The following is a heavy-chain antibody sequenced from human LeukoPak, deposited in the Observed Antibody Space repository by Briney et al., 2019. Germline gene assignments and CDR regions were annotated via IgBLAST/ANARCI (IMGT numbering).Heavy chain of an antibody. CDR2: FSGSGGGT. CDR1: GFTFNSYA. V-gene: IGHV3-23*01. Sequence: PGGSLRLSCAASGFTFNSYAMSWVRQAPEKGLEWVATFSGSGGGTYYADSVKGRFTISRDDSKNTLYLQMNSLRAEDTAVYYCAKDLGRYRNNYFDYWGQGTLVTVSS. CDR3: AKDLGRYRNNYFDY. D-gene: IGHD1-26*01. J-gene: IGHJ4*02.